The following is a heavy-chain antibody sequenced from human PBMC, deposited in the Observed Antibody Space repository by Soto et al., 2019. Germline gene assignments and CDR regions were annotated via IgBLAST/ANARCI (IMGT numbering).Heavy chain of an antibody. CDR1: GFTFSSYS. CDR2: ISSSSYI. CDR3: ARDPNYYDILTGYYYPNFDY. V-gene: IGHV3-21*01. D-gene: IGHD3-9*01. J-gene: IGHJ4*02. Sequence: GGSLRLSCAASGFTFSSYSMNWVRQAPGKGLEWVSSISSSSYIYYADSVKGRFTISRDNAKNSLYLQMNSLRVEDTAVYYRARDPNYYDILTGYYYPNFDYWGQGTPVTVSS.